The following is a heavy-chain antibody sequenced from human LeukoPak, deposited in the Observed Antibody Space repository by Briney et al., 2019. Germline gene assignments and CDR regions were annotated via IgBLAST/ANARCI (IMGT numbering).Heavy chain of an antibody. D-gene: IGHD3-22*01. CDR3: AKDYYYDSSGPFDY. CDR1: GFTFSSYG. CDR2: IWYDGSNK. V-gene: IGHV3-33*06. J-gene: IGHJ4*02. Sequence: GRSLGLSCASSGFTFSSYGMHWVRQASGKGLEWVAVIWYDGSNKYYADSVKGRFTISRDNSKNTLYLQMNSLRAEDTAVYYCAKDYYYDSSGPFDYWGQGTLVTVSS.